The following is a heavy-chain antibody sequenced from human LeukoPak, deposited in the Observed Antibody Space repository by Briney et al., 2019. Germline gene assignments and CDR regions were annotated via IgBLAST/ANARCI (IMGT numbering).Heavy chain of an antibody. CDR3: ATDKILTGYYIGPGRAFDI. CDR2: FDPEDGET. D-gene: IGHD3-9*01. CDR1: GYTLTELS. V-gene: IGHV1-24*01. Sequence: VASVKVSCKVSGYTLTELSMHWVRQAPGKGLEWMGGFDPEDGETIYAQKFQGRVTMTEDTSTDTAYMELSSLRSEDTAVYYCATDKILTGYYIGPGRAFDIWGQGTMVTVSS. J-gene: IGHJ3*02.